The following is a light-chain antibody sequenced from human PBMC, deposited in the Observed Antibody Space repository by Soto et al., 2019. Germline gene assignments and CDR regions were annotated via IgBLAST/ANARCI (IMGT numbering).Light chain of an antibody. CDR3: QQYGSSTGVT. J-gene: IGKJ3*01. Sequence: ETVLTQSPGTLSLSPGESATLSCRASQTVSSKYLAWYQQKPGQAPRLLIYGRSSRATGIPDRFSGSGSGTDFPLTISRLEPEDFAVYYCQQYGSSTGVTFGPGTKVDIK. CDR2: GRS. V-gene: IGKV3-20*01. CDR1: QTVSSKY.